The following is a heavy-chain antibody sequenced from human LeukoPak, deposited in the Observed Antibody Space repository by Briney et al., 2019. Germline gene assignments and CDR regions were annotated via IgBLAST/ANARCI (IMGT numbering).Heavy chain of an antibody. D-gene: IGHD4-17*01. CDR1: GGSISSYY. CDR2: IYRSGST. J-gene: IGHJ4*02. CDR3: ARSNDNGDYYFDS. Sequence: SETLSLTCTVSGGSISSYYWNWIRQPAGPGLVWIGRIYRSGSTNYSPSLKSRISMSIDTSKRQFSLKLSSVTAADTAVYYCARSNDNGDYYFDSWGQGTLVTVSS. V-gene: IGHV4-4*07.